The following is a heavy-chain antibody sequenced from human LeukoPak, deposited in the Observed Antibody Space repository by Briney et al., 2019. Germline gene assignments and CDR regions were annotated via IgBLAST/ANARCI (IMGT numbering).Heavy chain of an antibody. CDR3: AREKGEYHSDSSEFPDYFQY. Sequence: ASVKVSCKASGYTFTGYYMHWVRQAPGQGLEWMGWINPNSGGTNYAQKFQGRVTMTRDTSISTAYMELSRLRSDDTAVYFCAREKGEYHSDSSEFPDYFQYWGQGTLVTVSS. J-gene: IGHJ1*01. V-gene: IGHV1-2*02. D-gene: IGHD3-22*01. CDR2: INPNSGGT. CDR1: GYTFTGYY.